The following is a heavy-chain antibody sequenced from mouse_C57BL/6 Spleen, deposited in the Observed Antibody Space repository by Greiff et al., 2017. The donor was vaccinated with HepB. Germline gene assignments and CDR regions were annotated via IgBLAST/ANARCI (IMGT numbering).Heavy chain of an antibody. V-gene: IGHV5-16*01. CDR2: INYDGSST. J-gene: IGHJ1*03. Sequence: EVKLVESEGGLVQPGSSMKLSCTASGFTFSDYYMAWVRQVPEKGLEWVANINYDGSSTYYLDSLKSRFIISRDNAKNILYLQMSSLKSEDTATYYCARGGPYSNYWYFDVWGTGTTVTVSS. D-gene: IGHD2-5*01. CDR3: ARGGPYSNYWYFDV. CDR1: GFTFSDYY.